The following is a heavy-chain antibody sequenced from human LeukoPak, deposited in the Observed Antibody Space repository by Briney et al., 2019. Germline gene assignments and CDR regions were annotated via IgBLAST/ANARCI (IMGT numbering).Heavy chain of an antibody. Sequence: GGSLRLSCAASGFTFNDYYMSWIRQAPGKGLEWLSYINIGGTNTRYADSVKGRFTISRDNAKKSLYLEMNNLRAEDTAVYYCATDGAGFDTWGQGVLVTVSS. CDR3: ATDGAGFDT. CDR1: GFTFNDYY. CDR2: INIGGTNT. V-gene: IGHV3-11*01. J-gene: IGHJ5*02.